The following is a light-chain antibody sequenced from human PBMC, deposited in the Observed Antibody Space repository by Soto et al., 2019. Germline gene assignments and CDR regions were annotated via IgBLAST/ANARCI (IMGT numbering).Light chain of an antibody. J-gene: IGKJ2*01. CDR3: QQYGTSPRT. CDR1: QSVTSNY. CDR2: GAS. V-gene: IGKV3-20*01. Sequence: EIVLTQSPGTLSLSPGERATLSCRASQSVTSNYIAWYQHKPGQAPRLLIYGASSRVTGIPDRFSGSGAGTDFVLTISRLEPEDFAVYYCQQYGTSPRTFVQGTKLEIK.